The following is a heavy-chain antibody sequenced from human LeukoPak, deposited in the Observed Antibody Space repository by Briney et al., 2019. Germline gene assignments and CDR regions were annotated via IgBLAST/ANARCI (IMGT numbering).Heavy chain of an antibody. CDR3: AREAFDSYYYYYGMDV. V-gene: IGHV4-4*07. D-gene: IGHD3-9*01. CDR2: IYTSGST. Sequence: SETLSLTCTVSGSSISSYHWSWIRQPAGKGLEWIGRIYTSGSTNYNHSLKSRVTMSVDTSKNQFSLKLSSVTAADTAVYYCAREAFDSYYYYYGMDVWGQGTTVTVSS. CDR1: GSSISSYH. J-gene: IGHJ6*02.